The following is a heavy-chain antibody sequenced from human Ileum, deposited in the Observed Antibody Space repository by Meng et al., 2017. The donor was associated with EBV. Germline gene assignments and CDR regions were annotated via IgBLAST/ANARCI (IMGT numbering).Heavy chain of an antibody. Sequence: QVQWGVSVVCLCKLVDPLDSTCEAPGFTFSNCDMNWSRQGPGEVLEWVSVVSSTGSTTYYADSVKGRFTVSRDNAKNSLFLQMHSLRAEDTAVYYCVYSSSFHWGQGTLVTVSS. CDR1: GFTFSNCD. CDR2: VSSTGSTT. J-gene: IGHJ4*02. CDR3: VYSSSFH. D-gene: IGHD6-13*01. V-gene: IGHV3-11*01.